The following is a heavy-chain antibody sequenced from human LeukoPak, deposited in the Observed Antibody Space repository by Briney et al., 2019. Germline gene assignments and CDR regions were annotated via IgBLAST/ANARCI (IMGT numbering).Heavy chain of an antibody. J-gene: IGHJ4*02. CDR2: IIPIFGTA. CDR3: ARGIVGATPLDY. CDR1: GGTFSSYA. V-gene: IGHV1-69*05. Sequence: SVNVSCKASGGTFSSYAISWVRPAPAQGLEWMGGIIPIFGTANYAQKFQGRVTITTDESTSTAYMELSSLRSEDTAVYYCARGIVGATPLDYWGQGTLVTVSS. D-gene: IGHD1-26*01.